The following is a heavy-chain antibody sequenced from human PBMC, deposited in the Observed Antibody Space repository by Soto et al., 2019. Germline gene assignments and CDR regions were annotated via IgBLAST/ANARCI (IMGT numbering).Heavy chain of an antibody. CDR1: GHSFSNYG. CDR3: ARVVPAAEAWVGP. D-gene: IGHD2-2*01. Sequence: VPVKVSCKTSGHSFSNYGITWVRHAPGQPLEWLGWISLYSDGTDYAQKFQGRLSMNTDTSTTTPYTVLWSQRSDDTAVCYCARVVPAAEAWVGPLVQASQVTV. V-gene: IGHV1-18*01. CDR2: ISLYSDGT. J-gene: IGHJ5*02.